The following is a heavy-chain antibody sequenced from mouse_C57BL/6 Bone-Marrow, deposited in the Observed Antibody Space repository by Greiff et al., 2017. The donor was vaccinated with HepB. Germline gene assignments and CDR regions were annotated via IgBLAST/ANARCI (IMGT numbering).Heavy chain of an antibody. Sequence: VQLQQPGAELVKPGASVKLSCKASGYTFTSYWMQWVKQRPGQGLEWIGEIDPSDSYTNYNQKFKGKATLTVDTSSSTAYMQLSSRTSEYSAVYYCAPLIYYDGSSYAHYYAMDYWGQGTSVTVSS. CDR2: IDPSDSYT. D-gene: IGHD1-1*01. CDR1: GYTFTSYW. V-gene: IGHV1-50*01. J-gene: IGHJ4*01. CDR3: APLIYYDGSSYAHYYAMDY.